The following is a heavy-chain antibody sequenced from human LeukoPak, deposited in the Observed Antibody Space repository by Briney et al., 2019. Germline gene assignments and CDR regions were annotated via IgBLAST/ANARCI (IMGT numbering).Heavy chain of an antibody. Sequence: SETLSLTCTVSGGSISSYYWTWIRQPAGKGLEWIGRIYTTGSTSYNPSLKSRVIMSVDKSKNQFSLKLSSVTAADTAVYYCARSRGGYSSGWYGGYFDYWGQGTLVTVSS. V-gene: IGHV4-4*07. D-gene: IGHD6-19*01. CDR3: ARSRGGYSSGWYGGYFDY. CDR2: IYTTGST. CDR1: GGSISSYY. J-gene: IGHJ4*02.